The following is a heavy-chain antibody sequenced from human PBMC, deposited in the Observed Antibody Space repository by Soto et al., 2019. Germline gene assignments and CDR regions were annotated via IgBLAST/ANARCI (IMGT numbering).Heavy chain of an antibody. CDR1: GYTFTRYT. V-gene: IGHV1-3*01. CDR2: INPDNGNT. CDR3: ARGIATGQLDP. Sequence: ASVKVSCKASGYTFTRYTMNWVRQSPGQSLEWMGWINPDNGNTKSSQKFQDRVIITRDTSASTAYMDLISLRSEDTAVYYCARGIATGQLDPWGQGTLVTVSS. J-gene: IGHJ5*02. D-gene: IGHD2-15*01.